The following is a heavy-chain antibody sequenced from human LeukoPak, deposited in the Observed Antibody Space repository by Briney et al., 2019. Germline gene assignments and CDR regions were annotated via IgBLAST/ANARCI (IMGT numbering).Heavy chain of an antibody. CDR3: ASSYYTAPFNPFDP. CDR2: ISGSGGST. Sequence: GGSLRLSCAASGFTFSSYAMGWVRQAPGKGLEWVSAISGSGGSTYYADSVKGRFTISRDNSKNTLYLQMNSLRAEDTAVYYCASSYYTAPFNPFDPWGQGTLVTVSS. CDR1: GFTFSSYA. D-gene: IGHD3-10*01. J-gene: IGHJ5*02. V-gene: IGHV3-23*01.